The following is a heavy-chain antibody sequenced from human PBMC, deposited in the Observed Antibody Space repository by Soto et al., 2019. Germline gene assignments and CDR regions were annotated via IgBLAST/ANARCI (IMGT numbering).Heavy chain of an antibody. CDR3: ARVVRFGDCSGGSCYLGYYGMDV. CDR2: ISAYNGNT. D-gene: IGHD2-15*01. CDR1: GYTFTSYG. V-gene: IGHV1-18*01. J-gene: IGHJ6*02. Sequence: QVQLVQSGAEVKKPGASVKVSCKASGYTFTSYGISWVRQAPGQGLEWMGWISAYNGNTNYAQKLQGRVTMTTDTSTSTAYMELRSLRSDDTAVYYCARVVRFGDCSGGSCYLGYYGMDVWGQGTTVTVSS.